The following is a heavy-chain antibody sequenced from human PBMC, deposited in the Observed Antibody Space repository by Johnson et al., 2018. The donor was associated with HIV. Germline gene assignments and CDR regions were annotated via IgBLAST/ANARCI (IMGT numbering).Heavy chain of an antibody. CDR1: GFTVDDYA. Sequence: VQLVESGGGVVQPGRSLRLSCAASGFTVDDYAMHWVRQATGKGLEWVSAIGSAGDTHYPGSVKGRFTISRENAKNSLYLQMNSLGAGDTAGYYCARVEQRSGYYRGGFDIWGQGTMVTVSS. D-gene: IGHD3-3*01. CDR2: IGSAGDT. J-gene: IGHJ3*02. CDR3: ARVEQRSGYYRGGFDI. V-gene: IGHV3-13*01.